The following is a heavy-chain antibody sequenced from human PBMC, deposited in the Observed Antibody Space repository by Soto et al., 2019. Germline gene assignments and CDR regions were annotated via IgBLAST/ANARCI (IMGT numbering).Heavy chain of an antibody. D-gene: IGHD3-16*01. CDR2: IDASSTHI. CDR3: VRQQYDFLVDP. V-gene: IGHV3-21*01. CDR1: GFSFSTYN. Sequence: EVQLVESGGSLVKPGGSLRLSCAASGFSFSTYNMNWVRQAPGKGLEWVSSIDASSTHIYYADSVKGRFTISRDNGKSSLYLQMDSLRAEDTALYYCVRQQYDFLVDPWGQGTLVTVSS. J-gene: IGHJ5*02.